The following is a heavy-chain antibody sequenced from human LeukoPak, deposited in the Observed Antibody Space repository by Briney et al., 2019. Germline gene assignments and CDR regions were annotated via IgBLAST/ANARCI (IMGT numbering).Heavy chain of an antibody. CDR2: IYDSGST. Sequence: SETLSLTCTVSGGSINSSSYYWGWIRQPPGKGLEWIGSIYDSGSTYYNPSLKSRVTISVDTSKNQFSLKLSSVTAADTAVYYCARHVVGVADYYDSSGYYYFDYWGQGTLVTVSS. V-gene: IGHV4-39*01. CDR1: GGSINSSSYY. J-gene: IGHJ4*02. CDR3: ARHVVGVADYYDSSGYYYFDY. D-gene: IGHD3-22*01.